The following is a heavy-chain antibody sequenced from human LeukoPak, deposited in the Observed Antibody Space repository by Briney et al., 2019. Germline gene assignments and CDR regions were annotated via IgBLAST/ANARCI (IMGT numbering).Heavy chain of an antibody. CDR2: IYYSGST. Sequence: SETLSLTCTVSGGSISSYYWSWIRQPPGKGLEWIGYIYYSGSTNYNPSLKSRVTISVDTSKNQFSLKLSSVTAADTAVYYCARIGHEDYYFDYWGQGTLITVSS. V-gene: IGHV4-59*01. CDR3: ARIGHEDYYFDY. CDR1: GGSISSYY. J-gene: IGHJ4*02.